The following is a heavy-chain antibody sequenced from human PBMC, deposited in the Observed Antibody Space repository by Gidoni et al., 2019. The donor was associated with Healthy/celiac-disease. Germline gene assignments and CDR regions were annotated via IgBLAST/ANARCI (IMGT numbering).Heavy chain of an antibody. D-gene: IGHD1-7*01. CDR3: AGITGTTHTDENQNADY. V-gene: IGHV1-69*01. Sequence: QVQLVQSGAEVKKPGSSVKVSCKASGGTFSSYAISWVRQAPGQGLEWMGGIIPIFGTANYAQKFQGRVTITADESTSTAYMELSSLRSEDTAVYYCAGITGTTHTDENQNADYWGQGTLVTVSS. CDR2: IIPIFGTA. J-gene: IGHJ4*02. CDR1: GGTFSSYA.